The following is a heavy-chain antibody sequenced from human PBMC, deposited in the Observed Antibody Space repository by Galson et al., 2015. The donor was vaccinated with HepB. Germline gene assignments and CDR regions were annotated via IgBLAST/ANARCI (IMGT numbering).Heavy chain of an antibody. CDR2: ISAYNGNT. J-gene: IGHJ6*02. Sequence: SVKVSCKASGYTFTSYGISWVRQAPGQGLEWMGWISAYNGNTNYAQKLQGRVTMTTDTSTSTAYMELRSLRSDDTAVYYCARSRYCSGGSCYSRGYYYYYGMDVWGQGTTVTVSS. CDR1: GYTFTSYG. D-gene: IGHD2-15*01. CDR3: ARSRYCSGGSCYSRGYYYYYGMDV. V-gene: IGHV1-18*04.